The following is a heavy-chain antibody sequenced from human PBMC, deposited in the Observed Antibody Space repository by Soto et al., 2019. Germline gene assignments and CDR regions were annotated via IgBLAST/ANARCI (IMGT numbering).Heavy chain of an antibody. V-gene: IGHV3-33*01. J-gene: IGHJ4*02. CDR1: GFTFSSYG. CDR2: IWYDGSNK. CDR3: AREGGYDFWSAYDFDY. Sequence: QVQLVESGGGVVQPGRSLRLSCAASGFTFSSYGVQWVRQAPGKGLEWVAVIWYDGSNKYYADSVKGRFTISRDNSKNTLYLQMNSLRAEDTAVYYCAREGGYDFWSAYDFDYWGQGTLVTVSP. D-gene: IGHD3-3*01.